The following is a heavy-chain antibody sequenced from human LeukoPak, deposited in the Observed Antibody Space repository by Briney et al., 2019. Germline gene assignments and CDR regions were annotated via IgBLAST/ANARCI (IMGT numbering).Heavy chain of an antibody. D-gene: IGHD3-22*01. V-gene: IGHV3-48*03. J-gene: IGHJ6*02. CDR2: ISSSGSTV. CDR3: ARGDFYDPQGMDV. CDR1: GFTFSSYE. Sequence: GGSLRLSCAASGFTFSSYEMNWIRQASAKGLEWVSFISSSGSTVNYVDSVKDRFTISRDNAKNSLYLQMDSLRAEDTAVYYCARGDFYDPQGMDVWGQGTTVTVSS.